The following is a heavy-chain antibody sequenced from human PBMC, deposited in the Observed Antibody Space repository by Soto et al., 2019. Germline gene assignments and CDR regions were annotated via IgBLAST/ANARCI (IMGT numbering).Heavy chain of an antibody. V-gene: IGHV1-18*04. J-gene: IGHJ4*02. D-gene: IGHD3-10*01. CDR2: SSAYTGNT. CDR1: GYTVTSYG. Sequence: QVQLVQSGAEVQKPGASVKVSCKASGYTVTSYGISWVRQAPGQGLVWMGWSSAYTGNTNYAQKRQGRVTMTTDTATSTAYMELRSLRSDDTAVYYCARGSGSYCDYWGQGTLVTVSS. CDR3: ARGSGSYCDY.